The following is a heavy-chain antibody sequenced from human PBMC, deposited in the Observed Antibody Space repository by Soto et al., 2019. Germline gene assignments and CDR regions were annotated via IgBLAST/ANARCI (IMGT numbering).Heavy chain of an antibody. V-gene: IGHV1-69*06. CDR3: ASSITMIVGLDY. Sequence: GASVKVSCKASGGTFSSYAISWVRQAPGQGLEWMGGIIPIFGTANYAQKFQGRVTITADKSTSTAYMELSSLRSEDTAVYYCASSITMIVGLDYWGQGTLVTV. CDR1: GGTFSSYA. D-gene: IGHD3-22*01. CDR2: IIPIFGTA. J-gene: IGHJ4*02.